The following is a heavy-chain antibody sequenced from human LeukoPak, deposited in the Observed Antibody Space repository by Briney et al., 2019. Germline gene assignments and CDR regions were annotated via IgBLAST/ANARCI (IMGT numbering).Heavy chain of an antibody. D-gene: IGHD3-3*01. CDR1: GYTFTSYY. J-gene: IGHJ5*02. Sequence: ASVKVSCKASGYTFTSYYMHWVRQAPGQGLEWMGIINASGGSTSYAQKFQGRVTMTRDTSTSTAYMELRSLRSDDTAVYYCARDLGVTSIFGVVISAPWFDPWGRGTLVTVSS. CDR3: ARDLGVTSIFGVVISAPWFDP. V-gene: IGHV1-46*01. CDR2: INASGGST.